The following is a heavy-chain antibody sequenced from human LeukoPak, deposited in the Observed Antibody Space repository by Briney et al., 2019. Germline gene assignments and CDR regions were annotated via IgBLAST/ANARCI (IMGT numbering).Heavy chain of an antibody. V-gene: IGHV1-2*02. D-gene: IGHD1-1*01. Sequence: ASLKVSCKASGYTFTGYYMHWVRQAPGQGLEWLGWINPNSGDTNFAQKFQGRVTMTRDTSISTAYMELSRLRSDDTAVYYCARDLAGYNWNDAGFDSWGQGTLVTVSS. J-gene: IGHJ4*02. CDR3: ARDLAGYNWNDAGFDS. CDR1: GYTFTGYY. CDR2: INPNSGDT.